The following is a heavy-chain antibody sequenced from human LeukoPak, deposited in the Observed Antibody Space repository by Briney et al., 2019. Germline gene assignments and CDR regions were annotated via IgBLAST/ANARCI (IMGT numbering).Heavy chain of an antibody. D-gene: IGHD1-26*01. CDR2: ISSASSSI. Sequence: GGSRRLSCTAPGFTFSSHSMNWVRQAPGKGLEWISYISSASSSIHYAASVKGRFTISRDNGNNSLYLQMNSLRAEDTAVYYCARRKLDSGSYYFDHWGQGTPVTVSS. J-gene: IGHJ4*02. V-gene: IGHV3-48*01. CDR3: ARRKLDSGSYYFDH. CDR1: GFTFSSHS.